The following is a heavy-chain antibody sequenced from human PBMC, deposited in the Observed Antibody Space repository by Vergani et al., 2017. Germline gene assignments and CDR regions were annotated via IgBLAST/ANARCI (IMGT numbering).Heavy chain of an antibody. V-gene: IGHV3-21*04. D-gene: IGHD6-13*01. CDR2: ISSSSSYI. CDR1: GFTFSSYS. CDR3: AKTDSSSWYSGSLAFVFDY. Sequence: EVQLLESGGGLVQPGGSLRLSCAASGFTFSSYSMNWVRPAPGKGLEWVSSISSSSSYIYYADSVKGRFTISRDNAKNSLYLQMNSLRAEDTALYYCAKTDSSSWYSGSLAFVFDYWGQGTLVTVSS. J-gene: IGHJ4*02.